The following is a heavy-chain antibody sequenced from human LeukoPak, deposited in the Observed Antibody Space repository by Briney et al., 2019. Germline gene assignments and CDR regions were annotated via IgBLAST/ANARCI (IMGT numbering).Heavy chain of an antibody. CDR1: KFTFSTYW. J-gene: IGHJ4*02. V-gene: IGHV3-7*01. CDR2: IKQDGSEK. Sequence: GGSLRLSCAASKFTFSTYWMTWVRQAPGKGLECVAIIKQDGSEKYYVNSVKGRFTISRDNAKNSLYLQMNSLRVEDTAVYYCGREWAVDFWGQGTLVTVSS. CDR3: GREWAVDF.